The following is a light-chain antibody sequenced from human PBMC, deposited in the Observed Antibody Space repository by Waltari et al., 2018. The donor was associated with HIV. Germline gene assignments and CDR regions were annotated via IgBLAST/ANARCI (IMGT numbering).Light chain of an antibody. CDR2: EVV. CDR3: TSYISSAIPV. J-gene: IGLJ2*01. Sequence: QSALTQPAPVSGSPGQSLTNPCSGTDPDQSDHAWYQHRPGDAPQVIIFEVVNRPSGVSNRFSGSRSGNTASLTISGLLAEDEADYFCTSYISSAIPVFGGGTKVTVL. CDR1: DPDQSDH. V-gene: IGLV2-14*01.